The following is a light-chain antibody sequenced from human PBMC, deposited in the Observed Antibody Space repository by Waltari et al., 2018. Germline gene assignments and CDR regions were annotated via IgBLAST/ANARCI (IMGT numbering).Light chain of an antibody. CDR3: QQYNNWPRT. CDR2: GAS. Sequence: EIVLTQSPATLSVSQGERATLSCMASQSVSSNLAWYQQKPGQAPRLLIYGASTRATGIPARFSGSGSGTEFTLTISSLQSEDFAVYYCQQYNNWPRTFGPGTKVDIK. J-gene: IGKJ3*01. V-gene: IGKV3-15*01. CDR1: QSVSSN.